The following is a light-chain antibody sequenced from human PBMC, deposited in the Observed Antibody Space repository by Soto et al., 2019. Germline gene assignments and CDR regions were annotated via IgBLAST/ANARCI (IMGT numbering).Light chain of an antibody. V-gene: IGKV1-5*03. CDR2: KAS. Sequence: DIQMTQSPSTLSASVGDRVTITCRASQSISSWLAWYQQKPGKAPNLLIYKASSLESGVPSRFSGSGSETEFTLTISSLQPDDFATYYCQQYISYPLTFGGGTKVEFK. CDR1: QSISSW. J-gene: IGKJ4*01. CDR3: QQYISYPLT.